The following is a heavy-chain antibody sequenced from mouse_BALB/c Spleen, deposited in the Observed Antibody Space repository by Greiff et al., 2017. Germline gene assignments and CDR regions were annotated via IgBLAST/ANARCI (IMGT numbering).Heavy chain of an antibody. Sequence: QVQLQQPGAELVKPGASVTLSCKASGYTFTSYYMYWVKQRPGQGLEWIGGINPSNGGTNFNEKFKSKATLTVDKSSSTAYMQLSSLTSEDSAVYYCTREASYYGYAMDYWGQGTSVTVSS. CDR2: INPSNGGT. D-gene: IGHD1-1*01. V-gene: IGHV1S81*02. CDR1: GYTFTSYY. CDR3: TREASYYGYAMDY. J-gene: IGHJ4*01.